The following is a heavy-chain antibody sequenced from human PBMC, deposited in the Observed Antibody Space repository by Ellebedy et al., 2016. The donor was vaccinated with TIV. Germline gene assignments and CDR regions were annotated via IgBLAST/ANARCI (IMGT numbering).Heavy chain of an antibody. CDR1: GFTFTNYM. CDR2: LTGSGTT. Sequence: GGSLRLXCAASGFTFTNYMMSWVRQAPGMGLEWVSTLTGSGTTYYADSVKGRFTFSRDNSKSTLYLQMNSLRADDTAKYYCVRRNYYDSSGYPFDSWGQGTLVTVSS. CDR3: VRRNYYDSSGYPFDS. D-gene: IGHD3-22*01. V-gene: IGHV3-23*01. J-gene: IGHJ4*02.